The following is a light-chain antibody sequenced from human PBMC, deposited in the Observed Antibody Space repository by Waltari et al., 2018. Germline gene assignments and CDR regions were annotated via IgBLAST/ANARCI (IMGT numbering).Light chain of an antibody. V-gene: IGLV2-14*01. CDR1: SSDIGGYRY. J-gene: IGLJ3*02. CDR2: EVF. Sequence: QSALTQPASVSGSPGQSITISCTGTSSDIGGYRYVTWYQRHPGKAATRLIYEVFSRPAGVSGCLAGSRAGNTASLTISGLQAEDEADYYCSSFTSDSTLVFGGGTKLTVL. CDR3: SSFTSDSTLV.